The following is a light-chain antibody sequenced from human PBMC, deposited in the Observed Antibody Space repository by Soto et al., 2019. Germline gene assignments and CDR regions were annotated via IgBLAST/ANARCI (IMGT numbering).Light chain of an antibody. CDR2: EVS. V-gene: IGLV2-14*01. CDR3: SSYPSSSTPYV. Sequence: QSALTQPASVSGSPGQSITISCTGTSSDVGGYNYVSWYQQHPGKAPKLMIYEVSNRPSGVSNRFSGSKSGNTASLTISGLQAEYEADYYCSSYPSSSTPYVFGTGTKLTVL. CDR1: SSDVGGYNY. J-gene: IGLJ1*01.